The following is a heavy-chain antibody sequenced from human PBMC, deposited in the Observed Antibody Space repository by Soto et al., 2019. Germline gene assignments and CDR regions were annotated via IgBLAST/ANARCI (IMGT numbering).Heavy chain of an antibody. D-gene: IGHD7-27*01. CDR2: MSGSGDSI. Sequence: DVQVLESGGDLVQPGESLRLSCAASGFTFSNYAMTWVRQAPGKGLEWVSTMSGSGDSIYYADSVQGRFTISRDNSTNTLYLQMNSLRADDWAVYYCATGRQMGYWGQGTLVIVSS. V-gene: IGHV3-23*01. CDR1: GFTFSNYA. J-gene: IGHJ4*02. CDR3: ATGRQMGY.